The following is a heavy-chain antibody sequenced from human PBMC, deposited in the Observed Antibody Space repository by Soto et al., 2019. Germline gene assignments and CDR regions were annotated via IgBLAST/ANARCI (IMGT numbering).Heavy chain of an antibody. J-gene: IGHJ3*02. CDR1: GYSFTSYW. Sequence: GESLKISCKGSGYSFTSYWISWVRQMPGKGLEWMGRIDPSDSYTNYSPSFQGHVTISADKSISTAYLQWSSLKASDTAMYYCVRRFTYYYDSSGEGDAFDIWGQGTMVTVS. D-gene: IGHD3-22*01. V-gene: IGHV5-10-1*01. CDR2: IDPSDSYT. CDR3: VRRFTYYYDSSGEGDAFDI.